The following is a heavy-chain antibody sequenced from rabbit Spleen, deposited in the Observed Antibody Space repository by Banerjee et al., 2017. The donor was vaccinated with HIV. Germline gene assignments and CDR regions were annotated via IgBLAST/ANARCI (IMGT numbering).Heavy chain of an antibody. Sequence: QSLEESGGDLVKPGASLTLTCTASGVSFSSSYYMCWGRQAPGKGLEWIACIDTSDGDTDYANWSKGRFTISKTSSTTVTLQMTSLTAADTATYFCAIATMTMVITDLWGQVTLVTFS. CDR3: AIATMTMVITDL. V-gene: IGHV1S40*01. CDR1: GVSFSSSYY. D-gene: IGHD2-1*01. J-gene: IGHJ4*01. CDR2: IDTSDGDT.